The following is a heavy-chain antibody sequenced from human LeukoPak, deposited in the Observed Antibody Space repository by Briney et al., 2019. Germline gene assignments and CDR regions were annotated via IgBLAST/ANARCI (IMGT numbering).Heavy chain of an antibody. CDR2: INHKGAT. Sequence: PSETLSLTCAVYGGSFSGYYWTWVRQPPGKGLEWIGEINHKGATNYNPSLKRRVTISLDTSTNQFSLKLSSVTAADTAVYYCARGPHFYGSGSYEYSYYYYYYGMDVWGKGTAVTVSS. CDR3: ARGPHFYGSGSYEYSYYYYYYGMDV. D-gene: IGHD3-10*01. J-gene: IGHJ6*04. CDR1: GGSFSGYY. V-gene: IGHV4-34*01.